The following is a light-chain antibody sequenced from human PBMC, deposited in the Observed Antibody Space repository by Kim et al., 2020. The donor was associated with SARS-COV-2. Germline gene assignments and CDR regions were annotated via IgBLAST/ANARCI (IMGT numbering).Light chain of an antibody. Sequence: GQPVRIACPGSSRQSCSASWYSQKPGRDPVLVIYAKNTRPSGIPVRFSGSSSGITASLTSPGAQAEDEADYFCNTRDSSGNHVRVLFGVGPQLTVL. V-gene: IGLV3-19*01. CDR2: AKN. CDR3: NTRDSSGNHVRVL. J-gene: IGLJ2*01. CDR1: SRQSCS.